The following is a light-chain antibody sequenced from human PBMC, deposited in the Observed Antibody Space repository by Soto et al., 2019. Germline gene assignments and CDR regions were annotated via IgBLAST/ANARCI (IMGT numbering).Light chain of an antibody. CDR3: QQYGTSPQP. CDR2: IAT. Sequence: EMVLTQSPGTLSLSPGERATLSCRASQSVSNSYIAWYQQKAGQAPRLLIYIATSRATGIPDRFSGSGSGTDFTLSISRLAPEDFAVYYCQQYGTSPQPFGQGKKLEIK. V-gene: IGKV3-20*01. CDR1: QSVSNSY. J-gene: IGKJ2*01.